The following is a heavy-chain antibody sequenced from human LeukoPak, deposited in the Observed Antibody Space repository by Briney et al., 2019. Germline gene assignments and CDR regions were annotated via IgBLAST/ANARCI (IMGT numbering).Heavy chain of an antibody. CDR2: INHSGST. Sequence: SETLSLTCAVYGGSFSGYYWSWIRQPPGKGLEWIGEINHSGSTNYNPSLKSRVTISVDTSKNQFSLKLSSVTAADTAVYYCARAGRKKTYYYDSSGYYLGGGQGTLVTVSS. CDR3: ARAGRKKTYYYDSSGYYLG. V-gene: IGHV4-34*01. J-gene: IGHJ4*02. D-gene: IGHD3-22*01. CDR1: GGSFSGYY.